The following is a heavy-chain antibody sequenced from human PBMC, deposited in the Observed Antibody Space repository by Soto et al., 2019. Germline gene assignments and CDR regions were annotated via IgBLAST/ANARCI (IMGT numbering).Heavy chain of an antibody. Sequence: LSLTCTVSGGSISSYYWSWIRQPPGKGLEWIGYIYYSGSTNYNPSLKSRVTISVDTSKNQFSLKLSSVTAADTAVYYCARGIVGYSYGAFDYWGQGTLVTVSS. CDR3: ARGIVGYSYGAFDY. V-gene: IGHV4-59*01. D-gene: IGHD5-18*01. J-gene: IGHJ4*02. CDR1: GGSISSYY. CDR2: IYYSGST.